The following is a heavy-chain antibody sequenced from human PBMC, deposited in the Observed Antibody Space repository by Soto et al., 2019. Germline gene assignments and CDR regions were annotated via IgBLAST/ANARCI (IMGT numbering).Heavy chain of an antibody. D-gene: IGHD1-1*01. V-gene: IGHV3-72*01. CDR3: AKDWYNYGEFDY. Sequence: GGSLRLSCTGSGFTLSDHYIDWVRQAPGKGLEWVGRSRDKAQGYSTTYAASVKGRFTTSRDESKNTLYLQMNSLKVEDTAVYYCAKDWYNYGEFDYWGQGTLVTVSS. CDR1: GFTLSDHY. J-gene: IGHJ4*02. CDR2: SRDKAQGYST.